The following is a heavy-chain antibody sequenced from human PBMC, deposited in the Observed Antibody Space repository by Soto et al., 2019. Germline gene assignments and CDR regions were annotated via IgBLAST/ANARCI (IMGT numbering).Heavy chain of an antibody. V-gene: IGHV4-4*02. CDR2: IYRSGTT. J-gene: IGHJ4*02. D-gene: IGHD6-19*01. CDR1: GASISDDNW. Sequence: QVQLQESGPGLVKPSGTLSLACAVFGASISDDNWWSWVRQPPGKGLEWIGEIYRSGTTNYNSSLESRVTISMDKSRNQISLKLSSVAAADSAIYYCAMHVGVPGTRGFDYWGQGTLVTVSS. CDR3: AMHVGVPGTRGFDY.